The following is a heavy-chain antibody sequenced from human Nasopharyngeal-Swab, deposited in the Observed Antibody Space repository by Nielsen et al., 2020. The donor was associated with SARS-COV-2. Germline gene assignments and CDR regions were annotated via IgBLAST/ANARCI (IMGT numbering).Heavy chain of an antibody. D-gene: IGHD5-18*01. CDR2: ITWNSGNK. CDR1: GFTFDDYT. J-gene: IGHJ4*02. Sequence: SLKISCAASGFTFDDYTMYWVRQRPGEGLDWVSGITWNSGNKGYAESVQGRFTISSDNAKNSLYLQMNSLRAEDTALYYCAKARRTDTYGYECFDSWGQGTLVTVSS. V-gene: IGHV3-9*01. CDR3: AKARRTDTYGYECFDS.